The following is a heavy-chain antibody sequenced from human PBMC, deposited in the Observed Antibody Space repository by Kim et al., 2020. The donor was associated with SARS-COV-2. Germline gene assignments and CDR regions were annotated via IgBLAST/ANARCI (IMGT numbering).Heavy chain of an antibody. D-gene: IGHD1-26*01. Sequence: YYASFVESRITISRDDDKDSVYLQMNSLRCVDTAVYYCAREGSGSFLRYWGRGTLVTVSS. CDR3: AREGSGSFLRY. V-gene: IGHV3-48*03. J-gene: IGHJ4*02.